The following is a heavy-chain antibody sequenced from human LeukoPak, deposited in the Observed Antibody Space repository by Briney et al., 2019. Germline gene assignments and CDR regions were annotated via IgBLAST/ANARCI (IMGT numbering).Heavy chain of an antibody. D-gene: IGHD6-6*01. Sequence: WASVKVSCRASGYTFTSYDINWVRQAPGQGLEWMGWINPNSGGTNYAQKFQGRVTMTRDTSISTAYMELSRLRSDDTAVYYCARGSSSSAYYYYMDVWGKGTTVTVSS. CDR2: INPNSGGT. V-gene: IGHV1-2*02. CDR1: GYTFTSYD. CDR3: ARGSSSSAYYYYMDV. J-gene: IGHJ6*03.